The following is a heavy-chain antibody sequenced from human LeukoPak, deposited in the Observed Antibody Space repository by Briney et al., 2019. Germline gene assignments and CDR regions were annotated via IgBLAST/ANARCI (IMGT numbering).Heavy chain of an antibody. CDR1: GFTFSSYG. J-gene: IGHJ4*02. V-gene: IGHV3-30*02. Sequence: PGGSLRLSCAASGFTFSSYGMHWLRQAPGKGLEGVAFIRYDGNNKYYADSVKGRFTISRDNSKNTLFLQMSSLRPEDTAVYYCAKVRESYSSSLYYLDYWGQGTLVAVSS. CDR2: IRYDGNNK. CDR3: AKVRESYSSSLYYLDY. D-gene: IGHD6-6*01.